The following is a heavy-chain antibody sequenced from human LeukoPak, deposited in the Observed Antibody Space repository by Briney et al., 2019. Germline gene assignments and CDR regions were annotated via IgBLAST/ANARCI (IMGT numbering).Heavy chain of an antibody. CDR2: IIPIFGTA. V-gene: IGHV1-69*13. Sequence: SVKVSCKASGGTFSSYAISWVRQAPGQGLEWMGGIIPIFGTANYAQKFQGRVTITADESTSTAYMELSSLRSEDTAVYYCARTITMVRDYYYMDVWGKGTTVTVSS. CDR3: ARTITMVRDYYYMDV. D-gene: IGHD3-10*01. CDR1: GGTFSSYA. J-gene: IGHJ6*03.